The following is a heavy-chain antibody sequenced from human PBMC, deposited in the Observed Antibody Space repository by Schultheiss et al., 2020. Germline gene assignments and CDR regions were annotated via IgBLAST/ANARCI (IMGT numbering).Heavy chain of an antibody. V-gene: IGHV1-2*02. CDR2: TNPNNGGT. D-gene: IGHD4-23*01. CDR1: GYTFTGYY. CDR3: AREDDGKGTFDY. J-gene: IGHJ4*02. Sequence: SVKVSCKASGYTFTGYYIHWVRQAPGQGLEWMGWTNPNNGGTHYAWKWQGRVTMTRETSTTTAYMELTSLTSDDTAVYYCAREDDGKGTFDYWGQGTLVTVSS.